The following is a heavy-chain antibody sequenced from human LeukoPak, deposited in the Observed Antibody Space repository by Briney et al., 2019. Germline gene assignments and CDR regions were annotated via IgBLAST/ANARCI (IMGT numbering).Heavy chain of an antibody. CDR2: ISGGAAGT. CDR3: ARTVYNSGWFHFDH. D-gene: IGHD6-19*01. J-gene: IGHJ4*02. V-gene: IGHV3-23*01. Sequence: PGGSLRLSCAVSGFSLRSYATSWVRQAPGKGLEWVLAISGGAAGTYYADSVKGRFTISTDISKSTLYVQINSLRAEDTAVYYCARTVYNSGWFHFDHWGQGTLVTVS. CDR1: GFSLRSYA.